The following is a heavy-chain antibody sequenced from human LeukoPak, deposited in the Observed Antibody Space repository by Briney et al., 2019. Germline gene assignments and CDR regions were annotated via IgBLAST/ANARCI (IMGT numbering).Heavy chain of an antibody. CDR3: ARTTAMVTIFDY. CDR2: INAGNGNT. CDR1: GYTFTSYG. V-gene: IGHV1-3*01. D-gene: IGHD5-18*01. J-gene: IGHJ4*02. Sequence: ASVKVSCKTSGYTFTSYGFNWVRQAPGQRLEWMGWINAGNGNTKYSQKFQGRVTITRDTSASTAYMELSSLRSEDTAVYYCARTTAMVTIFDYWGQGTLVTVSS.